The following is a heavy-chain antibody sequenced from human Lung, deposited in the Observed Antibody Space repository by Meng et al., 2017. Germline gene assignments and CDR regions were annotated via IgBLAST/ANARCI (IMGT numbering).Heavy chain of an antibody. CDR2: TAATDGGT. J-gene: IGHJ4*02. CDR3: ARGTRVSCTGVICYPFDF. Sequence: EAQLLESGGGLVQPGGSLRLSCAASGFTFSNYAMSWVRQAPEKGLEWVSATAATDGGTYHAASVRGRFTISRDNSKNTLSLQMNSPRADDTAIYYCARGTRVSCTGVICYPFDFWGQGTLVTVSS. D-gene: IGHD2-8*02. V-gene: IGHV3-23*01. CDR1: GFTFSNYA.